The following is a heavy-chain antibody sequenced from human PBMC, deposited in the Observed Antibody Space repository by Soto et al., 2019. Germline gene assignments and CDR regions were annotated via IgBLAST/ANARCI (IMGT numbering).Heavy chain of an antibody. D-gene: IGHD2-21*02. CDR1: GFTVSSNY. J-gene: IGHJ6*02. Sequence: EVQLVESGGGLVQPGGSLRLSCAASGFTVSSNYMSWVRQAPGKGLEWVSVIYSGGSTYYADSVKGRFTISRDNSNNTLYLQMNSLRAEDTAVYYCARASYCGGDCYYYYGMDVWGQGTTVTVSS. CDR3: ARASYCGGDCYYYYGMDV. CDR2: IYSGGST. V-gene: IGHV3-66*01.